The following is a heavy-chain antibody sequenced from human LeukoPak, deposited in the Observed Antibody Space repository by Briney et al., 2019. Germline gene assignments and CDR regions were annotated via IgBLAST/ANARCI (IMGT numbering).Heavy chain of an antibody. J-gene: IGHJ4*02. CDR3: VKDMSSGWSWPPSSPHPGFDY. V-gene: IGHV3-23*01. Sequence: PGGSLRLSCAASGFTFSTYTMYWVRHPPGKRLEWVSIIGSSGGGIHYADSVKGRFTISRDNAKNSLYLQMNSLRAEDTAFYYCVKDMSSGWSWPPSSPHPGFDYWGQGTLVTVSS. CDR1: GFTFSTYT. D-gene: IGHD6-19*01. CDR2: IGSSGGGI.